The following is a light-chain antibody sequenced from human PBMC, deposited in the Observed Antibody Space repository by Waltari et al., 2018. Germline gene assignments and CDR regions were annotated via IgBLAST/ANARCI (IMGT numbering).Light chain of an antibody. CDR3: GSYTSSTTLA. CDR1: SSDVGAYDY. Sequence: QSALTQPASVSGSPGQSITISCTGTSSDVGAYDYVSWYQQHPGKAPKLMLYDVSNRPLEVSHRFSGSKSGNTASLTISGLQADDEAEYYCGSYTSSTTLAFGTGTKVTVL. CDR2: DVS. V-gene: IGLV2-14*03. J-gene: IGLJ1*01.